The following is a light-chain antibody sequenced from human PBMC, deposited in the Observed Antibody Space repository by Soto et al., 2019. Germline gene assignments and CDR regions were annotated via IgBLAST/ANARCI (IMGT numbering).Light chain of an antibody. CDR1: SGSIASNY. J-gene: IGLJ2*01. Sequence: NFKLTQPHSVSESPGKTVTISCTRSSGSIASNYVQWYQQRPGSPPTTVIYEDNQRPSGVPDRFSGSIDSSSNSASLTISGLKTEDEADYYCQSYDSSNLHVVFGGGTKVTVL. CDR3: QSYDSSNLHVV. CDR2: EDN. V-gene: IGLV6-57*01.